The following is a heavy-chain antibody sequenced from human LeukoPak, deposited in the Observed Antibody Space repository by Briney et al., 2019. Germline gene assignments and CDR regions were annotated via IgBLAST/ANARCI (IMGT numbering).Heavy chain of an antibody. D-gene: IGHD3-10*01. V-gene: IGHV3-30-3*01. CDR2: ISYDGSNK. CDR1: GFTFSSYA. CDR3: ARDFGVWFVELPEATGYGMDV. J-gene: IGHJ6*02. Sequence: GGSLRLSCAASGFTFSSYAMHWVRQAPGKGLEWVAVISYDGSNKYYADSVKGRFTISRDNSKNTLYLQMNSLRAEDTAVYYCARDFGVWFVELPEATGYGMDVWGQGTTVTVSS.